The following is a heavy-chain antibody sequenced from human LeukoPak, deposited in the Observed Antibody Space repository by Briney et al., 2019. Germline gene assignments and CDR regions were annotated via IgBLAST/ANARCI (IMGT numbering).Heavy chain of an antibody. J-gene: IGHJ4*02. V-gene: IGHV3-48*03. CDR3: ASGYSSSWYGPGGVNYFDY. CDR1: GFTFSNFE. Sequence: PGGSLRLSCEASGFTFSNFEMNWVRQAPGKGLEWVSYISSGGSNVYYADSVKGRFTISRDNAKNSLYLQMNSLRAEDTAVYYCASGYSSSWYGPGGVNYFDYWGQGTLVTVSS. D-gene: IGHD6-13*01. CDR2: ISSGGSNV.